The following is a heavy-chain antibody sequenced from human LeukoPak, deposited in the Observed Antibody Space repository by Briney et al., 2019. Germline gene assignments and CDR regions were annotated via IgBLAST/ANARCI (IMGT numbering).Heavy chain of an antibody. J-gene: IGHJ3*01. CDR3: ASGAGVWGSYPDY. CDR2: INPSSGGT. Sequence: GASVKVSCKASGYTFTGYYIHWVRQAPGQGLEWMGWINPSSGGTNYAQKFQGRVTMTRDTSISTAYMELSRLRSDDTAVYYCASGAGVWGSYPDYWGQGTMVTVSS. CDR1: GYTFTGYY. D-gene: IGHD3-16*02. V-gene: IGHV1-2*02.